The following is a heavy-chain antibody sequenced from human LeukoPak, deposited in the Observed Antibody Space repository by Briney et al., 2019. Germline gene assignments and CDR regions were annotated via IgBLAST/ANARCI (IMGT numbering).Heavy chain of an antibody. Sequence: GASEKVSCKASGGTFSSYAISWVRQAPGQGLEWMGRIIPILGIANYAQKFQGRVTITADKSTSTAYMELSSLRSEDTAVYYCAREIRMVYYYYGMDVWGQGTTVTVSS. CDR1: GGTFSSYA. CDR2: IIPILGIA. CDR3: AREIRMVYYYYGMDV. V-gene: IGHV1-69*04. D-gene: IGHD2-15*01. J-gene: IGHJ6*02.